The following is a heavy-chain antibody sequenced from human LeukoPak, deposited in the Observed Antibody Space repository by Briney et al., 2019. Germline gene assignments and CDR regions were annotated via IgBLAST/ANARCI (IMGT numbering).Heavy chain of an antibody. V-gene: IGHV1-46*01. CDR3: AIQKNYFDY. CDR1: GYTFTSYY. Sequence: ASVKVSCKASGYTFTSYYMHWVRQAPGQGLEWMGIINPSGGSTSYAQKFQGRVTITADESTSTAYMELSSLRSEDTAVYYCAIQKNYFDYWGQGTLVTVSS. J-gene: IGHJ4*02. CDR2: INPSGGST. D-gene: IGHD1-1*01.